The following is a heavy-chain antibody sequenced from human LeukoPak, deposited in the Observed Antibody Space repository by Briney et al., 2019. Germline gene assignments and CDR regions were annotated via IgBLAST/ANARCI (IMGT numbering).Heavy chain of an antibody. Sequence: ASVKVSCKASGYTFTSYAMHWVRQAPGQRLEWMGWINAGNGNTKYSQKFQGRVTITRDTSASTAYMELSSLRSEDTAVYYCARERYCSSTSCQRLLDPWGQGTLVTVSS. D-gene: IGHD2-2*01. J-gene: IGHJ5*02. V-gene: IGHV1-3*01. CDR3: ARERYCSSTSCQRLLDP. CDR2: INAGNGNT. CDR1: GYTFTSYA.